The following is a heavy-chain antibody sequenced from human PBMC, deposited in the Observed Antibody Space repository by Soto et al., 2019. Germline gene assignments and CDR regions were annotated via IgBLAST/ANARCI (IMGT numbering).Heavy chain of an antibody. D-gene: IGHD3-9*01. V-gene: IGHV2-5*02. J-gene: IGHJ4*02. CDR2: VYWDDDK. Sequence: QITLKESGPTLVKPTQTLTLTCTFSGFSLSTSGVGVGWIRQPPGKALEWLALVYWDDDKRYSPSLKSRLTIPKSTPQNPVVLTMTNMDPVDTATYFCAHVRYFDWSFHYWGQGTLVTVSS. CDR1: GFSLSTSGVG. CDR3: AHVRYFDWSFHY.